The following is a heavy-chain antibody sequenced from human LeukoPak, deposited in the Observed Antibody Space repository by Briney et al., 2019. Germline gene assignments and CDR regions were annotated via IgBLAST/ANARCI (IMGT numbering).Heavy chain of an antibody. CDR2: IRSKAYGGTT. V-gene: IGHV3-49*04. D-gene: IGHD3-9*01. CDR3: TRDRYDILTGYSFDY. J-gene: IGHJ4*02. Sequence: GGSLRLSCTASGFTFGDYALRWVRRPQGRGWEWGGFIRSKAYGGTTEYAASVTGRFTISRDDSKSIAYLQMNSLKTEDTAVYYCTRDRYDILTGYSFDYWGQGTLVTVSS. CDR1: GFTFGDYA.